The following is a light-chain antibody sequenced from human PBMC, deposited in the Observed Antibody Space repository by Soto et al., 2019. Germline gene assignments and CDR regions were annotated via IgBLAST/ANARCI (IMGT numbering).Light chain of an antibody. V-gene: IGKV3-20*01. J-gene: IGKJ2*01. CDR1: RSVTSNY. CDR3: QQYASSPFT. CDR2: GVS. Sequence: EIVLTQSPGTLSLSPGERATLSCRASRSVTSNYLGWYQQKPGQAPRLLIYGVSSRATGIPDRFSGSGSGTDFTLTVSRLELEDFALYYCQQYASSPFTFGQGTKLEI.